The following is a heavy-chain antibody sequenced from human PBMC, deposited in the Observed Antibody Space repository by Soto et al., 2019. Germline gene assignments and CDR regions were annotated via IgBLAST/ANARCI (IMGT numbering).Heavy chain of an antibody. J-gene: IGHJ4*02. CDR3: SRIHSGNFYSYYFDY. CDR1: GGSISSSSYY. CDR2: IYYSGST. Sequence: TSETLSLTCTVSGGSISSSSYYWSWIRQPPGKGLEWIGYIYYSGSTNYNPSLKSRVTISVDTSKNQFSLKLSSVTAADTAVYYCSRIHSGNFYSYYFDYWGQGTLVTVSS. D-gene: IGHD1-26*01. V-gene: IGHV4-61*01.